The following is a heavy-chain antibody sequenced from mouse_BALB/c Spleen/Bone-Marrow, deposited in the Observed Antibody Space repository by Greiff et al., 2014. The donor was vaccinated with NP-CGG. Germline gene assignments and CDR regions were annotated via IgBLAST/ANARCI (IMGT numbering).Heavy chain of an antibody. CDR1: GFTFSGFG. V-gene: IGHV5-17*02. CDR3: TRGGNGEDFDY. Sequence: EVMLVESGGGLVQPGGSRKPSCAASGFTFSGFGMHWVRQAPEKGLEWVAYISSGSSTIFYADTVKGRFTISRDNPKNTLFLQMTSLRSEDTAMYYCTRGGNGEDFDYWGQGTTLTVSS. CDR2: ISSGSSTI. J-gene: IGHJ2*01.